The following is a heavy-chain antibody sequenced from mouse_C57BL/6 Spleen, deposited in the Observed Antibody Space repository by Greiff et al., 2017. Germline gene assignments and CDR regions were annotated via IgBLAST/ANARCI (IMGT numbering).Heavy chain of an antibody. CDR1: GFNIKDYY. CDR2: IDPEDGDT. V-gene: IGHV14-1*01. CDR3: TSHYGSSRHWYFDV. D-gene: IGHD1-1*01. J-gene: IGHJ1*03. Sequence: EVQGVESGAELVRPGASVKLSCTASGFNIKDYYMHWVKQRPEQGLEWIGRIDPEDGDTEYAPKFQGKATMTADTSSNTAYLQLSSLTSEDTAVYYCTSHYGSSRHWYFDVWGTGTTVTVSS.